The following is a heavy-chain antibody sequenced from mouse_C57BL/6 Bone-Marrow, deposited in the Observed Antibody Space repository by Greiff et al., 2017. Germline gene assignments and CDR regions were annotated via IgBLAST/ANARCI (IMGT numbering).Heavy chain of an antibody. CDR2: IYPRSGNT. CDR3: RGDYDPFAY. D-gene: IGHD2-4*01. CDR1: GYTFTSYG. J-gene: IGHJ3*01. V-gene: IGHV1-81*01. Sequence: QVQLQQSGAELARPGASVKLSCKASGYTFTSYGISWVKQRTGQGLEWIGEIYPRSGNTYYNEKFKGKATLTADKSSSTAYMELRSLTSEDSAFYFCRGDYDPFAYWGQGTLVTVSA.